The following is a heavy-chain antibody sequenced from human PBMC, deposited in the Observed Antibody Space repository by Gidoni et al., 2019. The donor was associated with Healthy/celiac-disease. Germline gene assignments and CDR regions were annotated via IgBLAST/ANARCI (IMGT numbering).Heavy chain of an antibody. CDR3: ARDTGVDYDFWSGYPTPFDY. CDR2: ISSSSSYI. V-gene: IGHV3-21*01. J-gene: IGHJ4*02. CDR1: GLPFSSYS. D-gene: IGHD3-3*01. Sequence: EVQLVESGGGLVKPGWSLRLSCAASGLPFSSYSMNWVRQAPGKGLEWVSSISSSSSYIYYADSVKGRFTISRDNAKNSLYLQMNSLRAEDTAVYYCARDTGVDYDFWSGYPTPFDYWGQGTLVTVSS.